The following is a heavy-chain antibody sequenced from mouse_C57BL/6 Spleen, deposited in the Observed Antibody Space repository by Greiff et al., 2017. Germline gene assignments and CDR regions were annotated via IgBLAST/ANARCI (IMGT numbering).Heavy chain of an antibody. V-gene: IGHV1-69*01. D-gene: IGHD2-13*01. CDR1: GYTFTGYW. CDR2: IDPSDSCT. CDR3: ASCDEGFAY. Sequence: QVQLQQSGAEFVMPGASVKLSCKASGYTFTGYWMHWVKQRPGQGLEWIGEIDPSDSCTTYTQKFKGKSTFTVDKSSSTAYMQLSSLTSEDSAVYYCASCDEGFAYWGQGTLGTVSA. J-gene: IGHJ3*01.